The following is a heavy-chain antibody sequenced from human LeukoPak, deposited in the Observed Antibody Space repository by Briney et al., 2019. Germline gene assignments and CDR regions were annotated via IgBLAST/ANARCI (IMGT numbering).Heavy chain of an antibody. V-gene: IGHV1-69*05. D-gene: IGHD3-22*01. Sequence: GASVTVSCKASGGTFSSYAISWVRQAPGQGLEWMGGIIPIFGTANYAQKFQGRVTITTDESTSTAYMELSSLRSEDTAVYYCARASGNYYDSSGYYRTPPRFDYWGQGTLVTVSS. J-gene: IGHJ4*02. CDR3: ARASGNYYDSSGYYRTPPRFDY. CDR2: IIPIFGTA. CDR1: GGTFSSYA.